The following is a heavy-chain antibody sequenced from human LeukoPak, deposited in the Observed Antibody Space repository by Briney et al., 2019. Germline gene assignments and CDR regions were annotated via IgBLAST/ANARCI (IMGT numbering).Heavy chain of an antibody. CDR3: ASAPGDSSLSQFDY. J-gene: IGHJ4*02. CDR1: GGTISTSSYY. CDR2: IYYTGSA. Sequence: SETLSLTCNVSGGTISTSSYYWGWIRQPPGKGLEWIGNIYYTGSAYYNPSLTSRVTISIDTLKNHFSLKLTSVTAADTAVYYCASAPGDSSLSQFDYWGQGTLVTVSS. D-gene: IGHD6-13*01. V-gene: IGHV4-39*02.